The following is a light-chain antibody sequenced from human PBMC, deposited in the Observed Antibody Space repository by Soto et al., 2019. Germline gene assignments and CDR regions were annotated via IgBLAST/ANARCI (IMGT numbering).Light chain of an antibody. J-gene: IGKJ4*01. CDR3: QQFDKLPIS. CDR2: DAT. CDR1: QDISNY. V-gene: IGKV1-33*01. Sequence: DIQMTQSPSSLSASVGDRVTITCQASQDISNYLIWYQQKPGKAPKCLIYDATTLETGVPSRFSGNGFGTHFTFTLSLLQPEDIATYYCQQFDKLPISFGGGTKVELK.